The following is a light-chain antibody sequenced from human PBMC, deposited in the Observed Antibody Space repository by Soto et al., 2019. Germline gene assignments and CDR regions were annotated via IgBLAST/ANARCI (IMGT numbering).Light chain of an antibody. Sequence: QSALTQHASVSGSPGQSITISCTGTSSDVGTYNLVSWYQQHPGKAPKLMIYEGSKRPSGVSNRFSGSKSGNTASLTISGLQAEDEADYYCCSYASSTTVVFGVGTKVTVL. CDR2: EGS. CDR1: SSDVGTYNL. V-gene: IGLV2-23*01. J-gene: IGLJ3*02. CDR3: CSYASSTTVV.